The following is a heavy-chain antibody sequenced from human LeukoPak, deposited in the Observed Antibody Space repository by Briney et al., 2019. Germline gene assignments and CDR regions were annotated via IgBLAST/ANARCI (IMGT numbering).Heavy chain of an antibody. Sequence: PSETLSVTCTVSGGSISSYYWSWIRQPPGKGLEWIGYIYTSGSSNYNHSLKSRVTISVDTSKNQFSLKLSSVTAADTAVYYCARHLAAAGDYYYYYYMDVWGKGTTVTVSS. CDR1: GGSISSYY. CDR2: IYTSGSS. J-gene: IGHJ6*03. V-gene: IGHV4-4*09. CDR3: ARHLAAAGDYYYYYYMDV. D-gene: IGHD6-13*01.